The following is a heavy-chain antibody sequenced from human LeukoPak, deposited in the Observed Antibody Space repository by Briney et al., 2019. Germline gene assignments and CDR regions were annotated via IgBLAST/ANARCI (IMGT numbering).Heavy chain of an antibody. D-gene: IGHD2-2*01. J-gene: IGHJ4*02. CDR1: GYTLTELS. CDR2: FDPEDGET. Sequence: ASVKVSCKXSGYTLTELSMHWVRQAPRKGLEWMGRFDPEDGETIYAQKFQGRVTMTEDTSTDTAYMELSSLRSEDTAVYYCATDIHCSSTSCKGYWGQGTLVTVSS. CDR3: ATDIHCSSTSCKGY. V-gene: IGHV1-24*01.